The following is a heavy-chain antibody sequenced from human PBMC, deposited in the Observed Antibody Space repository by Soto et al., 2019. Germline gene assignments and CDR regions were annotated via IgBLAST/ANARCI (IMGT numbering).Heavy chain of an antibody. D-gene: IGHD2-2*02. J-gene: IGHJ6*02. Sequence: GGSLRLSCAASGFTFSSYGVHWVRQAPGKGLEWVAVIWYDGSNKYYADSVKGRFTISRDNSKNTLYLQMNSLRAEDTAVYYCAREDIVVVPAAILAYYYYGMDVWGQGTTVTVSS. V-gene: IGHV3-33*01. CDR2: IWYDGSNK. CDR1: GFTFSSYG. CDR3: AREDIVVVPAAILAYYYYGMDV.